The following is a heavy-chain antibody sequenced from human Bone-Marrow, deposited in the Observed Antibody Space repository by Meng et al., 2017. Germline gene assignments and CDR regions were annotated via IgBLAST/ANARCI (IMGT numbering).Heavy chain of an antibody. CDR2: IHYSGNT. CDR3: TKDLGSGSWHGLYF. V-gene: IGHV4-59*11. CDR1: GGSISGPF. J-gene: IGHJ6*02. Sequence: SETLSLTCTVSGGSISGPFWSWLRQPPGKELEWSGYIHYSGNTNYNPPLGGRITTSVDTSRSQFSLKFNPVTAADTAVYFCTKDLGSGSWHGLYFWGQGTMVTVSS. D-gene: IGHD3-10*01.